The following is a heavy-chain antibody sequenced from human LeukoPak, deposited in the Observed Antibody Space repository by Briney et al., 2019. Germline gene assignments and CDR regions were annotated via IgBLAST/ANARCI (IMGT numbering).Heavy chain of an antibody. CDR2: TYYRSKWYN. J-gene: IGHJ6*03. CDR1: GDSVSSNSAA. V-gene: IGHV6-1*01. CDR3: AREVWCSSTSCPRSSGYYYMDV. Sequence: SQTLSLTCAISGDSVSSNSAAWNWIRQSPSRGLEWLGRTYYRSKWYNDYAVSVKSRITINPDTSKNQFSLQLNSVTPEDTAVYYCAREVWCSSTSCPRSSGYYYMDVWGKGTTVTVSS. D-gene: IGHD2-2*01.